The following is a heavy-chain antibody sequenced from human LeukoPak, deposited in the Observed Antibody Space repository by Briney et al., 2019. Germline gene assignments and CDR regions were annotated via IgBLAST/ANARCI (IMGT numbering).Heavy chain of an antibody. CDR2: INPSGGST. CDR1: GYTFTSYY. J-gene: IGHJ3*02. D-gene: IGHD4-11*01. CDR3: ARDGSNYDAFDI. Sequence: GASVKVSCKASGYTFTSYYKHWVRQAPGQGLEWMGIINPSGGSTSYAQKFQGRVTMTRDTSTSTVYMELSSLRSEDTAVYYCARDGSNYDAFDIWGQGTMVTVSS. V-gene: IGHV1-46*01.